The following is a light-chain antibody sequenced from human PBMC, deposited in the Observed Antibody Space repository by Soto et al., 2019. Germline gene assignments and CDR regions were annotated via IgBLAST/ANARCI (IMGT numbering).Light chain of an antibody. CDR2: GIS. J-gene: IGKJ1*01. V-gene: IGKV3-20*01. CDR1: QTVDRNY. Sequence: EIVLTQSPGILSLSPGEGATLSCRASQTVDRNYFAWYQQKPGQAPRLLIYGISSRATGIPDRFRGSGSGTDFTLTISRLEPEVFAVYYCHQHGSSPRTFGQGTKVEIK. CDR3: HQHGSSPRT.